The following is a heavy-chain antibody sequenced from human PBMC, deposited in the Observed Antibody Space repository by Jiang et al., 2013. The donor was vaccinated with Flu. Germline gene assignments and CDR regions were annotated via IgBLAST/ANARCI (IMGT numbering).Heavy chain of an antibody. CDR2: WFDGTTE. J-gene: IGHJ3*02. D-gene: IGHD3-16*01. CDR3: ARDVGDPWSPRNDAFDM. Sequence: GGGVVQPGTSLRLSCAVSGSPQELWHALGPPDSRQGAGVGGSLWFDGTTEYYADSVKGRFTISRDNSENTLYLQMNSLRAEDTAVYYCARDVGDPWSPRNDAFDMWGQGTMVTVSS. CDR1: GSPQELW. V-gene: IGHV3-33*01.